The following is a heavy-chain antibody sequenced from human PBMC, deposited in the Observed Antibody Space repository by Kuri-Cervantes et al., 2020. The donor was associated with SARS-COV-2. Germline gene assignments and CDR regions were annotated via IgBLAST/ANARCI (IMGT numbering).Heavy chain of an antibody. J-gene: IGHJ6*02. Sequence: ASVKVSCKASGYTFTGYYMHWVRQAPGQGLEWMGWINPNSGGTNYAQNFQGWVTMTRDTSISTAYMEPSRLRSDDTAVYYCARGMVRGIIQYYYYAMDVWGQGTTVTVSS. V-gene: IGHV1-2*04. D-gene: IGHD3-10*01. CDR1: GYTFTGYY. CDR2: INPNSGGT. CDR3: ARGMVRGIIQYYYYAMDV.